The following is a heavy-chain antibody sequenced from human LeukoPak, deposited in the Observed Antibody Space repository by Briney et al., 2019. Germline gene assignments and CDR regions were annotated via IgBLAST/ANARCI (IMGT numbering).Heavy chain of an antibody. CDR2: IYHSGST. J-gene: IGHJ3*02. V-gene: IGHV4-4*02. D-gene: IGHD2-15*01. CDR3: ARQAPYCSGGSCYGDDAFDI. Sequence: PSETLSLTCAVSGGSISSSNWWSWVRQPPGKGLEWIGEIYHSGSTNYNPSLKSRVTISVDKSKNQFSLKLSSVTAADTAVYYCARQAPYCSGGSCYGDDAFDIWGQGTMVTVSS. CDR1: GGSISSSNW.